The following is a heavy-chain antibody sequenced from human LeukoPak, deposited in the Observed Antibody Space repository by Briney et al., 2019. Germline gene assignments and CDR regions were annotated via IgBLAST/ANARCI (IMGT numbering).Heavy chain of an antibody. CDR3: ARFRYSGSAFDY. J-gene: IGHJ4*02. CDR2: IKQDGSDK. V-gene: IGHV3-7*01. D-gene: IGHD6-6*01. Sequence: PGGSLRLSCAASGFTFSSYAMTWVRQAPGKGLEWVANIKQDGSDKYYVDSVKGRFTISRDNAKNSLYLQMNSLRAEDTAVYYCARFRYSGSAFDYWGQGTLVTVSS. CDR1: GFTFSSYA.